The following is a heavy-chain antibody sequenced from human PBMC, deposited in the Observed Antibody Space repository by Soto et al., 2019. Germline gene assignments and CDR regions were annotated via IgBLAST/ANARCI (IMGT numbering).Heavy chain of an antibody. CDR2: MSSSSSTI. V-gene: IGHV3-48*04. CDR3: ARDRPPLVTARTFDF. CDR1: GFTFSSYS. J-gene: IGHJ4*02. D-gene: IGHD2-15*01. Sequence: GESLKISCAASGFTFSSYSMNWVRQAPGKGLEWVSYMSSSSSTIYYAASVKGRFTIFRDNAKNSLYLQMNSLRAEDTAVYYCARDRPPLVTARTFDFWGQGTLVTVSS.